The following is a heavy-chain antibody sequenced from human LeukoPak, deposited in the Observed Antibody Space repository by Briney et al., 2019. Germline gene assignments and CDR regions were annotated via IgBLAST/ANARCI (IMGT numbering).Heavy chain of an antibody. D-gene: IGHD4-23*01. CDR3: AKGDRHGGNGYFDY. Sequence: AGGTLRLSCAASGFTFSSYGMSWVRQAPGKGLEWVSAISGSGGSTYYADSVKGRFTISRDNSKNTLYLQMNSLRAEDTAVYYCAKGDRHGGNGYFDYWGQGTLVTVSS. CDR1: GFTFSSYG. J-gene: IGHJ4*02. CDR2: ISGSGGST. V-gene: IGHV3-23*01.